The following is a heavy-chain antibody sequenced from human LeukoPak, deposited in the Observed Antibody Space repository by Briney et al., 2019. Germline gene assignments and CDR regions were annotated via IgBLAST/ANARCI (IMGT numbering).Heavy chain of an antibody. CDR1: GFTFSSYA. CDR2: ISSNGGST. CDR3: ARVWGVPATVGIYDY. D-gene: IGHD2-2*01. Sequence: PGGSLRLSCAASGFTFSSYAMHWVRQAPGKGLEYVSAISSNGGSTYYATSVKGRFTISRDNTKNTLYLQMGSLRAEDMAVYYCARVWGVPATVGIYDYWGQGTLVTVSS. J-gene: IGHJ4*02. V-gene: IGHV3-64*01.